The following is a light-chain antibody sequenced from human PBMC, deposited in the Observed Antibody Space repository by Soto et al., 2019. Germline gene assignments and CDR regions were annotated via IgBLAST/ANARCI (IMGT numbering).Light chain of an antibody. CDR1: SGHSNYA. Sequence: QPVLTQSPSASASLGASVKLTCTLSSGHSNYAIAWHQQQPEKGPRYLMKVNSDGSHRKGDGIPDRFSGSSSGAQRYLTISSLQSEDEADYYCRTWGTGIRVFGTGTKLIVL. CDR3: RTWGTGIRV. V-gene: IGLV4-69*01. CDR2: VNSDGSH. J-gene: IGLJ1*01.